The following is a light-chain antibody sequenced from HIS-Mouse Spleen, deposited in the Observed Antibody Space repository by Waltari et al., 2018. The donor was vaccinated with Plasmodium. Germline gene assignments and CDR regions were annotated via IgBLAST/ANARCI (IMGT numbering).Light chain of an antibody. CDR1: KLGYNY. V-gene: IGLV3-1*01. J-gene: IGLJ2*01. CDR2: QDS. Sequence: SYELTQPPSVSVSPGQTASITCSGDKLGYNYACWYQQKPGQSPVLVIYQDSKRPSGIPERFSGSNSGNTATPTISGTQAMDEADYYCQAWDSSTVVFGGGTKLTVL. CDR3: QAWDSSTVV.